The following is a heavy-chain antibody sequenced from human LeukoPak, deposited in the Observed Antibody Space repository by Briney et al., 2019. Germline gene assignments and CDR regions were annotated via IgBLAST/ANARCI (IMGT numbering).Heavy chain of an antibody. CDR1: GFTFSSYG. CDR3: AKGKYSNVYDYYYYGMDV. CDR2: ISYDGSNK. Sequence: PGGSLRLSCAASGFTFSSYGMHGVRQAPGNGLEWVAVISYDGSNKYYADSVKGRFTISRDNSKNTLYLQMNSLRAEDTAVYYCAKGKYSNVYDYYYYGMDVWGQGTTVTVSS. V-gene: IGHV3-30*18. J-gene: IGHJ6*02. D-gene: IGHD4-4*01.